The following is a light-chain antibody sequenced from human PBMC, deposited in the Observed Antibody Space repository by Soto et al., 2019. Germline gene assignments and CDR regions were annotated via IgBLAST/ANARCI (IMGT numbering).Light chain of an antibody. CDR3: AAWDDRLKRVL. CDR1: SSNIGSST. V-gene: IGLV1-44*01. Sequence: QSVLTQPPSASGTPGQRVTNSCSGNSSNIGSSTVHWYQHLPGRAPKLLIYSTNQWPSGVPDRFSGSKSGTSASLAISGLQSEDEGDYYCAAWDDRLKRVLFGGGTKLTVL. J-gene: IGLJ3*02. CDR2: STN.